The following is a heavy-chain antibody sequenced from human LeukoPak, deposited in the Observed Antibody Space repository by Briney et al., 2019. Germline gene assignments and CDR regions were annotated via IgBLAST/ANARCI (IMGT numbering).Heavy chain of an antibody. CDR3: AGGGY. V-gene: IGHV3-11*05. Sequence: NTGGSLRLSCVASGFTFRDYYMSWIRRAPGKGLEWVSYISSSSSYIDYADSVEGRFTISRDNAKNSLHLQMKSLRAEDTAVYYCAGGGYWGQGALVTVSS. CDR1: GFTFRDYY. CDR2: ISSSSSYI. J-gene: IGHJ4*02.